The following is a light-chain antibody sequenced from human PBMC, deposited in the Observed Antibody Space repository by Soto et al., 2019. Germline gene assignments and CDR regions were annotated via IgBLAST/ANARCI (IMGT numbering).Light chain of an antibody. CDR2: DAS. V-gene: IGKV1-33*01. CDR1: QDISNY. Sequence: DIQMTQSPSSLSASVGDRVTITCQASQDISNYLNWYQQNPGKAPKLLIYDASNLETGVPSRFSGSGSGTDFTFTISSLQPEDIATYYCQQYDNLLPTWTFGQGTKVEIK. CDR3: QQYDNLLPTWT. J-gene: IGKJ1*01.